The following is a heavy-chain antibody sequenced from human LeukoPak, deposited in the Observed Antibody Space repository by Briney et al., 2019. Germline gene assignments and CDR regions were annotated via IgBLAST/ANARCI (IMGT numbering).Heavy chain of an antibody. Sequence: GESLKISCKGSGYSFTSYWIGWVRQMPGKGLEWMGIIYPCDSDTRHSPSFQGQVTISADKSISHAYLQWSSLKAWDTAMYYCARLCYYYDSSGYQNWFDPWGQGTLVTVSS. J-gene: IGHJ5*02. V-gene: IGHV5-51*01. CDR2: IYPCDSDT. CDR3: ARLCYYYDSSGYQNWFDP. CDR1: GYSFTSYW. D-gene: IGHD3-22*01.